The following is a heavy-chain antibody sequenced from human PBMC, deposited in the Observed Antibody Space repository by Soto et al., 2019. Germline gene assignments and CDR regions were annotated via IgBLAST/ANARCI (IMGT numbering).Heavy chain of an antibody. CDR3: VRSKGGYSYGTPFDY. CDR2: ISWNSGNI. J-gene: IGHJ4*02. Sequence: LRLSCAASGFTFDDYAMHWVRQVLGKGLEWVSSISWNSGNIGYADSVKGRFTTSRDNAKNSLYLQMNSLRPEDTALYYCVRSKGGYSYGTPFDYWGQGTLVTVSS. CDR1: GFTFDDYA. V-gene: IGHV3-9*01. D-gene: IGHD5-18*01.